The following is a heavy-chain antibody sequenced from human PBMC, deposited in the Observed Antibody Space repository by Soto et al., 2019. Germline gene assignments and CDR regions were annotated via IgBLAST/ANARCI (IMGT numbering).Heavy chain of an antibody. Sequence: QITLKESGPTLVKPTQTLTLTCTFSGFSLSTSGVGVGWIRQPPGKALDWLALIYWDDDKRCSPSLKSRLTITKDXCKSQXXLTMTNMDPVDAATYYCAHMTRYCSGGRCLYYFDYWGQGTLVTVSS. CDR2: IYWDDDK. CDR1: GFSLSTSGVG. J-gene: IGHJ4*02. D-gene: IGHD2-15*01. V-gene: IGHV2-5*02. CDR3: AHMTRYCSGGRCLYYFDY.